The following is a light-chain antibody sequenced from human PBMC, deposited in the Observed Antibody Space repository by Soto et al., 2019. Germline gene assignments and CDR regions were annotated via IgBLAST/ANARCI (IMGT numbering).Light chain of an antibody. CDR2: EVS. V-gene: IGLV2-14*01. CDR3: SSYTSSSTPDV. J-gene: IGLJ1*01. CDR1: SSDVGGYHY. Sequence: QSALTQPASVSGSPGQSITISCTGTSSDVGGYHYVSWYQQHPGKAPKLMIYEVSNRPSGVSNRFSGSKSGNTASLTIYGLPAEDEADYYCSSYTSSSTPDVVGTGTKLTVL.